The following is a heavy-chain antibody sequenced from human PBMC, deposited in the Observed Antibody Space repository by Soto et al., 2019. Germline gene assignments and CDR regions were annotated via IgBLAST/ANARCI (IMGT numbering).Heavy chain of an antibody. V-gene: IGHV3-74*01. D-gene: IGHD2-15*01. Sequence: EVQLVESGGGLVQPGESLRLSCAASGFTFSNYWMHWVRQAPGKGLVWVSRIDSDGSRITYADFVKGRFTISRDNAKNTVYLHMNSLTDEDTAVYYCVRTSLVVAVATREDFWGQGTLVTVSS. J-gene: IGHJ4*02. CDR2: IDSDGSRI. CDR1: GFTFSNYW. CDR3: VRTSLVVAVATREDF.